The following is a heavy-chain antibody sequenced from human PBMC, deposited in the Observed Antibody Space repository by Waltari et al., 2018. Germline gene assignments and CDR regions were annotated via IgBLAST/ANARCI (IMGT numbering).Heavy chain of an antibody. Sequence: EVQLVESGGGLVERGGSLRLSCAASELIFRNCEMNWVRQTPGKGLEWISYISSSGGTIYYAASVEGRFTISRDNAKKSLYLQMNSLRAEDTAVYYCARDQEIIVGGMDVWGQGTAVTVSS. D-gene: IGHD3-22*01. J-gene: IGHJ6*02. CDR2: ISSSGGTI. CDR3: ARDQEIIVGGMDV. V-gene: IGHV3-48*03. CDR1: ELIFRNCE.